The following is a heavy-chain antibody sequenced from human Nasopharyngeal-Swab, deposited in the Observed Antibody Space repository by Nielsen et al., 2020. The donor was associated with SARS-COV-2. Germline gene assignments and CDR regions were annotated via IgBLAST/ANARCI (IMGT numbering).Heavy chain of an antibody. CDR2: ISSSSSYI. D-gene: IGHD5-18*01. J-gene: IGHJ5*02. CDR1: GFTFSSYS. V-gene: IGHV3-21*01. Sequence: GESLKISCAASGFTFSSYSMNWVRQAPGKGLEWVSSISSSSSYIYYADSVKGRFTISRDNAKNSLYLQMNSLSAEDTAVYYCASHGDSYPSAWGQGTLVTVSS. CDR3: ASHGDSYPSA.